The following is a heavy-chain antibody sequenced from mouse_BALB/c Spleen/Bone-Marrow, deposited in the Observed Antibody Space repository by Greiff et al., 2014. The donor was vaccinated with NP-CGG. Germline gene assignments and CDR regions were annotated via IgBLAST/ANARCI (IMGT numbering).Heavy chain of an antibody. CDR2: IYPGSGST. CDR1: GYAFTSYW. D-gene: IGHD2-4*01. Sequence: LQQPGSELVRPGASVKLSCKASGYAFTSYWMHWVKQGPGQGLEWIGNIYPGSGSTNYDEKFKSKATLTVDTSSSTAYMQLSSLTSEDSAVYYCTKGLPSAYWGQGTLVTVSA. V-gene: IGHV1S22*01. J-gene: IGHJ3*01. CDR3: TKGLPSAY.